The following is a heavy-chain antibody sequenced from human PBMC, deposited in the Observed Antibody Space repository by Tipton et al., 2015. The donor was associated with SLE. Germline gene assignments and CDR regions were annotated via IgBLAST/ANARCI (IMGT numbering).Heavy chain of an antibody. J-gene: IGHJ1*01. CDR2: INHSGST. V-gene: IGHV4-34*01. Sequence: TLSLTCPVYGGSFSGYYWSWIRQPPGKGLEWIGEINHSGSTNYNPSLKSRVTISVDTSKNQFSLTLSSVTAADTAVYYCARDPDAIQETFQHCRQGTLVTVSS. CDR1: GGSFSGYY. CDR3: ARDPDAIQETFQH. D-gene: IGHD3-3*01.